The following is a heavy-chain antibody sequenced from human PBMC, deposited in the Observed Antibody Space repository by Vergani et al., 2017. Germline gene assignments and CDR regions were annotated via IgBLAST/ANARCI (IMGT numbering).Heavy chain of an antibody. V-gene: IGHV2-70*04. CDR3: ARTRGWPPDRSGLYYFDF. D-gene: IGHD3-22*01. CDR1: GFSLTSSGMR. J-gene: IGHJ4*02. Sequence: QVTFKESGPALVNPRQALTLTCTFSGFSLTSSGMRVSWFRQSPGKALEWLARIYWDDDKFYSASLKTRLAISKDLSNDLVVLTMTNMGPADTGTYYCARTRGWPPDRSGLYYFDFWGQGTLVTVSS. CDR2: IYWDDDK.